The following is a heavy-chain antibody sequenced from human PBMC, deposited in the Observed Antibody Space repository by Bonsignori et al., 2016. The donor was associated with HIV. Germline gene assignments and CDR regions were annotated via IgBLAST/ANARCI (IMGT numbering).Heavy chain of an antibody. V-gene: IGHV3-48*02. D-gene: IGHD2-21*02. J-gene: IGHJ3*02. CDR3: ARGVTAFDI. CDR2: ISSSSGAI. Sequence: WIRQPPGKGLEWVSYISSSSGAIYYADSVKGRFTISRDNAKNSLYLQMNNLRDEDTAVYYCARGVTAFDIWGQGTMVTVSS.